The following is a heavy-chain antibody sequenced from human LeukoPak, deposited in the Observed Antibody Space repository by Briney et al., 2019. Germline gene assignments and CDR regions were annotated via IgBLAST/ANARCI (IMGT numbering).Heavy chain of an antibody. CDR1: GGSISSGGYY. CDR3: ARGIYYLIEY. CDR2: IFHSGST. D-gene: IGHD3-10*01. J-gene: IGHJ4*02. Sequence: PSETLSLTCTVSGGSISSGGYYWGWIRQSPGKGLEWIGNIFHSGSTYDNPSLKSRVTISVDTSKNEFSLKLSSVTAADTAVYYCARGIYYLIEYWGQGTLVTVSS. V-gene: IGHV4-39*07.